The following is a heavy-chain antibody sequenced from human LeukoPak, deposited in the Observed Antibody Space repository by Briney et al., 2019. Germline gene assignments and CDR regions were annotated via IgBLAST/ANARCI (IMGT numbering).Heavy chain of an antibody. J-gene: IGHJ4*02. CDR2: ISSSGSTI. V-gene: IGHV3-48*03. CDR3: ARGDYSGNNHMGPTRY. Sequence: GGSLRLSCAASGFSFSSYEMNWVRQAPGKGLECISYISSSGSTIYYADSVKGRFTISRDNAKNSLFLQMNSLRAEDTAVYYCARGDYSGNNHMGPTRYWGQGTLVTVSS. CDR1: GFSFSSYE. D-gene: IGHD1-26*01.